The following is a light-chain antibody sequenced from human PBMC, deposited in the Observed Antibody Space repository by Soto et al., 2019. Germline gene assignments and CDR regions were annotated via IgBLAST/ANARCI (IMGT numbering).Light chain of an antibody. CDR1: QSVSSIY. CDR2: VAS. V-gene: IGKV3-20*01. Sequence: EIVLTQAPGTLSLSPGERATLSCRASQSVSSIYLAWYQQKPGQAPRLLIYVASSRTTGIPDSFRGSGSGNDFSLTISRLEPDEVAVYYCQPYTLSYSFGQGTKLEVK. J-gene: IGKJ2*01. CDR3: QPYTLSYS.